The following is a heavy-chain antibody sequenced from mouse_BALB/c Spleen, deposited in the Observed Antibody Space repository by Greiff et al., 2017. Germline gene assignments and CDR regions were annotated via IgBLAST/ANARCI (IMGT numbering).Heavy chain of an antibody. V-gene: IGHV5-6-4*01. J-gene: IGHJ2*01. CDR3: TRVEDYYFDY. Sequence: EVMLVESGGGLVKPGGSLKLSCAASGFTFSSYTMSWVRQTPEKRLEWVATISSGGSYTYYPDSVKGRFTISRDNAKNTLYLQMSSLKSEDTAMYYCTRVEDYYFDYWGQGTTLTVSS. CDR1: GFTFSSYT. CDR2: ISSGGSYT.